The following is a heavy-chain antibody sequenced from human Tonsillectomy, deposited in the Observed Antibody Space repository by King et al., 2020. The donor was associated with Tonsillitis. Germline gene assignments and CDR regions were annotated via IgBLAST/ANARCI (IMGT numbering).Heavy chain of an antibody. Sequence: QLVQSGGGLAQPGGSLRLSCATSEFSVITYAMHWIRQAPGKGLEWVAGISGSGGHIYYADSVKGRFTISRDSSNNTQFVQMNSLRDDDTAIYYCAKGRFSGVAAAGSNYFDIWGQGTLVTVSS. CDR2: ISGSGGHI. CDR3: AKGRFSGVAAAGSNYFDI. J-gene: IGHJ4*02. D-gene: IGHD6-13*01. CDR1: EFSVITYA. V-gene: IGHV3-23*04.